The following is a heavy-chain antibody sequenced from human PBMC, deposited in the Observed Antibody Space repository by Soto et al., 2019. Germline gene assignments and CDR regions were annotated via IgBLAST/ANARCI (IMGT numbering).Heavy chain of an antibody. Sequence: SETKPHTCALEGLYFICHYCIWIRQPPGKGLEWIGEINHSGGTSYNPSLKSRVTISVDTSKSQFSLQLTSVTAADRAVYSCARGSVDTVDSSGFYAYLVQGTPVT. D-gene: IGHD3-22*01. V-gene: IGHV4-34*01. CDR3: ARGSVDTVDSSGFYAY. CDR1: GLYFICHY. CDR2: INHSGGT. J-gene: IGHJ4*02.